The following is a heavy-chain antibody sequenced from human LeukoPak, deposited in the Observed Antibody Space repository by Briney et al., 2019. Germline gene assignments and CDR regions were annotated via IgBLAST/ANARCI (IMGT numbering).Heavy chain of an antibody. V-gene: IGHV1-46*01. CDR2: INPSGGSP. CDR1: GYTFTSYY. D-gene: IGHD2-8*02. Sequence: ASVKVSRKASGYTFTSYYMHWVRQAPGQGLEWMGIINPSGGSPSYAQKFQGRVTMTRDTSTSTVYMELSSLRSEDTAVYHCVREESGGYFDYWGQGTLVTVSS. CDR3: VREESGGYFDY. J-gene: IGHJ4*02.